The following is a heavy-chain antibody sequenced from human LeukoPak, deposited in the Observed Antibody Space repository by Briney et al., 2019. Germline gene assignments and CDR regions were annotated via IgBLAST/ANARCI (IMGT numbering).Heavy chain of an antibody. CDR1: GYTLTELS. Sequence: ASVKVSCKVSGYTLTELSMHWVRQAPGKGLEWMEGFDPEDGETIYAQKFQGRVTMTEDTSTDTAYMELSSLRSEDTAVYYCATGEGGRWLQLSPIFDYWGQGNLVTVSS. D-gene: IGHD5-24*01. CDR2: FDPEDGET. J-gene: IGHJ4*02. CDR3: ATGEGGRWLQLSPIFDY. V-gene: IGHV1-24*01.